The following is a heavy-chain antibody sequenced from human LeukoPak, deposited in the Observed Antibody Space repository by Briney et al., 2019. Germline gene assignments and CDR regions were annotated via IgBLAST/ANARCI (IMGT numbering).Heavy chain of an antibody. CDR2: INPNSGGT. V-gene: IGHV1-2*02. CDR1: GYTFTGYY. CDR3: ATEVAAAGEVGDDY. Sequence: ASVKVSCKASGYTFTGYYMHWVRQAPGQGLEWMGWINPNSGGTNYAQKFQGRVTMTRDTSISTAYMELSRLRSDDTAVYYCATEVAAAGEVGDDYWGQGTLVTVSS. J-gene: IGHJ4*02. D-gene: IGHD6-13*01.